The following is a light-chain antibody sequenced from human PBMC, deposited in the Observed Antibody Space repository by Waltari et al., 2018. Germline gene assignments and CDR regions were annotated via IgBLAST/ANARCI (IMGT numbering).Light chain of an antibody. J-gene: IGLJ2*01. Sequence: QSALTQPRSVSASPGQSVTISCTGSSSDVGAYNYVSWYQQHPGKAPKLIIYDVTYRPSGVPDRFSGSKSGNTASLTISGLQSEDEADYYCCSYAGRSIFGLFGGGTKLTVL. V-gene: IGLV2-11*01. CDR1: SSDVGAYNY. CDR2: DVT. CDR3: CSYAGRSIFGL.